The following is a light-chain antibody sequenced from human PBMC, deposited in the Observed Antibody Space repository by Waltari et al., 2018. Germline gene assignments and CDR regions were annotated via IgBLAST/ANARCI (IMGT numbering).Light chain of an antibody. Sequence: QSLLTQPPSASGTPGQTVTISCSGSSPNIGSNVVNWSQQVPGTAPKLLIYRSDKRPSGVPDRSSGSKSGTSASLAISGLQSDDEADYYCATWDDRLKHWLFGGGTKLTVL. CDR3: ATWDDRLKHWL. J-gene: IGLJ3*02. V-gene: IGLV1-44*01. CDR1: SPNIGSNV. CDR2: RSD.